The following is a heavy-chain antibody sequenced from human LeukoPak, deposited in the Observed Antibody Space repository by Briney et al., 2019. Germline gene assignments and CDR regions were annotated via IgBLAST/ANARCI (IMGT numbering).Heavy chain of an antibody. Sequence: PGGSLRLSCAASGFTFSNAWMSWVRQAPGKGLEWVSAISGSGGSTYYADSVKGRFTISRDNSKNTLYLQMNSLRAEDTAVYYCAKAKVEDWFDPWGQGTLVTVSS. J-gene: IGHJ5*02. D-gene: IGHD5-24*01. CDR3: AKAKVEDWFDP. CDR1: GFTFSNAW. V-gene: IGHV3-23*01. CDR2: ISGSGGST.